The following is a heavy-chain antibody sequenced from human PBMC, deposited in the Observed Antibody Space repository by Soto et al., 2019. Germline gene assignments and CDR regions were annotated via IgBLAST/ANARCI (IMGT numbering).Heavy chain of an antibody. CDR2: INHSGST. J-gene: IGHJ5*02. CDR3: ARVRWFGELLPFDP. V-gene: IGHV4-34*01. Sequence: QVQLQQWGAGLLKPSETLSLTCAVYGGSFSGYYWSWIRQPPGKGLEWIGEINHSGSTNYNPSLKSRVTTSVDTSKNQFSLKLSSVTAADTAVYYCARVRWFGELLPFDPWGQGALVTVSS. D-gene: IGHD3-10*01. CDR1: GGSFSGYY.